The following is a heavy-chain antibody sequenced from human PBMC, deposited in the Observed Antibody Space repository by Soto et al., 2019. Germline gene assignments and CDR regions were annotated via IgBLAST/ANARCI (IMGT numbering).Heavy chain of an antibody. CDR2: IYYTGTT. Sequence: SETLSLTCSVSSDSIRGYHWRWIRQPPGKGLEWIGYIYYTGTTKYNPSLKSRVTISVDTSKNQFSLILRSATAADTAVYYCARNRVREGRHYGLDVWGQGTTVS. CDR3: ARNRVREGRHYGLDV. CDR1: SDSIRGYH. V-gene: IGHV4-59*01. J-gene: IGHJ6*02.